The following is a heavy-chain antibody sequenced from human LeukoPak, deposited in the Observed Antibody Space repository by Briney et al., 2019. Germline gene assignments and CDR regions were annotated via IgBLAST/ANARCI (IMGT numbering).Heavy chain of an antibody. D-gene: IGHD1-7*01. CDR3: ARVHELRPRTSNWFDP. CDR2: INHSGST. V-gene: IGHV4-34*01. Sequence: SETLSLTCAVYGGSFSGYYWSWIRQPPGKGLEWIGEINHSGSTNYNPSLKSRVTISVDTSKNQFSLKLSSVTAADTAVYYCARVHELRPRTSNWFDPWGQGTLVTVSS. CDR1: GGSFSGYY. J-gene: IGHJ5*02.